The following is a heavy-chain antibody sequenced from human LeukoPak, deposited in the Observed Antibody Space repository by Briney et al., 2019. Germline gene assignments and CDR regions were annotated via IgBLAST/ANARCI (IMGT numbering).Heavy chain of an antibody. J-gene: IGHJ6*03. V-gene: IGHV4-59*01. Sequence: SETLSLTCTVSGGSISSYYWSWIRQPPGKGLEWIGYIYYSGSTNYNPSLKSRVTMSVDTSKNQFSLKLSSVTAADTAVYYCARRSTSSGGYYYMDVWGTGTTVTVSS. D-gene: IGHD6-6*01. CDR2: IYYSGST. CDR1: GGSISSYY. CDR3: ARRSTSSGGYYYMDV.